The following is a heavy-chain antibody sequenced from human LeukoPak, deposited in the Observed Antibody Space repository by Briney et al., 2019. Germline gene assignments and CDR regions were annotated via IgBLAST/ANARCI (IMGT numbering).Heavy chain of an antibody. D-gene: IGHD3-10*01. V-gene: IGHV3-74*01. CDR2: ITTDGSGT. J-gene: IGHJ5*02. CDR1: GFTFGRYW. CDR3: SKDLTSDFGGDLDP. Sequence: GGSLRLSCADSGFTFGRYWMHWVRQAPGKGLVWVSHITTDGSGTSYADSVKGRFTISRDNAKSTVYLQMNSLRVEDAAVYYCSKDLTSDFGGDLDPWGQGTLVTVSS.